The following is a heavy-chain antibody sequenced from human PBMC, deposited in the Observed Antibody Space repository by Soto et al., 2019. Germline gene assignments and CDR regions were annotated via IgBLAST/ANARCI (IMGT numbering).Heavy chain of an antibody. J-gene: IGHJ6*03. CDR3: AKLHLLTIPDDYYYYYMDV. D-gene: IGHD3-3*01. CDR2: INTNTGNP. V-gene: IGHV7-4-1*02. Sequence: ASVKVSCKASGYTFTSYAMNWVRQAPGQGLEWMGWINTNTGNPTYAQGFTGRFVFSLDTSVSTAYLQISSLKAEDTAVYYCAKLHLLTIPDDYYYYYMDVWGKGTTVTVSS. CDR1: GYTFTSYA.